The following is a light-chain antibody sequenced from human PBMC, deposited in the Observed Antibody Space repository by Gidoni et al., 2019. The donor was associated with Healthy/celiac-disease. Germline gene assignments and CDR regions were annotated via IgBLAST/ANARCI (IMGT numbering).Light chain of an antibody. CDR2: AAS. CDR3: QQSYSTPPGT. Sequence: DIQMTQSPSSLSASVGDRVTITCRASKSISSYLNWYQQKPGKAPKLLIYAASSLQSGVPSRFSGSGSGTDFTLTISSLQPEDFATYYCQQSYSTPPGTFGQGTKVEI. V-gene: IGKV1-39*01. CDR1: KSISSY. J-gene: IGKJ1*01.